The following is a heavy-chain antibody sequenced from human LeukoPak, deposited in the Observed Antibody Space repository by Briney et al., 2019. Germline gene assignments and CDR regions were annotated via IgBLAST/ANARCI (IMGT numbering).Heavy chain of an antibody. J-gene: IGHJ6*03. CDR2: ISPNNGNT. V-gene: IGHV1-18*01. Sequence: ASVKVSCKASGYSFPNHPINWVRQAPGQGPEWMGWISPNNGNTNYAQKVQGRVTMTTDTSTSTAYMELKSLRSDDTAVYYCARQYSSSWYTRYYYYMDVWGKGTTVTVSS. CDR3: ARQYSSSWYTRYYYYMDV. D-gene: IGHD6-13*01. CDR1: GYSFPNHP.